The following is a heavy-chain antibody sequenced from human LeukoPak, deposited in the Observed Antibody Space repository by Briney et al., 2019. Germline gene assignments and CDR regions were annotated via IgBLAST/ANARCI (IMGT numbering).Heavy chain of an antibody. CDR1: GGSFSGYY. Sequence: SETLSLTGAAYGGSFSGYYWSWIRQPPGKGLEWIGEIIHSGSTNSNPPLKRRATISVHTSKSQLSLTLSSAAAADTAVSYCARGRGRDGYNLSHRGKKYYFDYWGQGTLVTVSS. CDR2: IIHSGST. V-gene: IGHV4-34*01. CDR3: ARGRGRDGYNLSHRGKKYYFDY. D-gene: IGHD5-24*01. J-gene: IGHJ4*02.